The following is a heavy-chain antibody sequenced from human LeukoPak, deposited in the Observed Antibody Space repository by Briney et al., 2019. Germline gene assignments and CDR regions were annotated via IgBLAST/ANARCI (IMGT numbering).Heavy chain of an antibody. Sequence: GGSLRLSCEASGLTFRNYAMSWVRQAPGKGLEWVSGISGSGGITYYTDSVKGVFTISRDNSKNTLYLQMNSLRAEDTDVYYCAKDMKSGYVRCFDYWGQGTLVLVSS. CDR3: AKDMKSGYVRCFDY. J-gene: IGHJ4*02. V-gene: IGHV3-23*01. CDR2: ISGSGGIT. CDR1: GLTFRNYA. D-gene: IGHD5-12*01.